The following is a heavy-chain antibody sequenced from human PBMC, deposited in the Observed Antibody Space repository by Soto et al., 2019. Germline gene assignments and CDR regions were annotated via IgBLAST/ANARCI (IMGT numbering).Heavy chain of an antibody. CDR3: ANGRYCDLTLDY. Sequence: EVQLLESGGGLVQPGGSLRLSCAASGFTFSTYAMSWVRQAPGKGLAWVSAISGSGGSTYYAVSVKGRFTISRDNSKNTLYLQMNSLRDVDTAVYYCANGRYCDLTLDYWGQGTLVTVSS. CDR2: ISGSGGST. J-gene: IGHJ4*02. CDR1: GFTFSTYA. V-gene: IGHV3-23*01. D-gene: IGHD3-9*01.